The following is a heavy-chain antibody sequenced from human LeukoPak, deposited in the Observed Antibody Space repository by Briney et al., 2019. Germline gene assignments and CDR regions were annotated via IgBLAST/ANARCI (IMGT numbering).Heavy chain of an antibody. D-gene: IGHD3-22*01. Sequence: GASVKVSCKASGYTFTGYYLYWVRQAPGQGLEWMGWINPNSGGTNYAQKLQGRVTMTRDTSISTAYMEMSRLRSDDTAVYYCARGRYDSRIFDYWGQGTLVTVSS. CDR3: ARGRYDSRIFDY. V-gene: IGHV1-2*02. CDR2: INPNSGGT. CDR1: GYTFTGYY. J-gene: IGHJ4*02.